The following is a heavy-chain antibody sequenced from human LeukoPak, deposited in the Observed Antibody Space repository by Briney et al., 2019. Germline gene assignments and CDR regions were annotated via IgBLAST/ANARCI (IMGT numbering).Heavy chain of an antibody. D-gene: IGHD5-12*01. J-gene: IGHJ6*03. Sequence: PGGSLRLSCAASGFTFSSYSMNWVRQAPGKGLEWVSYISSSSNIYYADSVKGRFTISRDNAKNSLYLQMNSLRAEDTAVYYCARDARIPSGYDYAGLGYYYYYMDVWGKGTTVTVSS. V-gene: IGHV3-48*04. CDR1: GFTFSSYS. CDR2: ISSSSNI. CDR3: ARDARIPSGYDYAGLGYYYYYMDV.